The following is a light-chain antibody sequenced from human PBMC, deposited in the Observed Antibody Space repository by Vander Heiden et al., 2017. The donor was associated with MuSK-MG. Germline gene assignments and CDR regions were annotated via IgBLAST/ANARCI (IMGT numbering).Light chain of an antibody. CDR3: QQYDTTPLT. CDR1: QTLLYSDNKDY. V-gene: IGKV4-1*01. CDR2: WAS. J-gene: IGKJ4*01. Sequence: DIVMTQSPDSLAVSLGERATINCKSSQTLLYSDNKDYFAWYQQKPGQPPKLLISWASTRESGVPDRFSGSGSGTDFTLTISSLQAADVAVYYCQQYDTTPLTFGGGTKVEIK.